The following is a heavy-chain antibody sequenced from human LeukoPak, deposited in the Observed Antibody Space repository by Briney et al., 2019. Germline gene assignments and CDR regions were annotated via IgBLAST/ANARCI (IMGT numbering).Heavy chain of an antibody. D-gene: IGHD3-16*01. CDR1: GGSISSGSYY. CDR2: IYTSGST. Sequence: SETLSLTCTVSGGSISSGSYYWSWIRQPAGKGLEWIGRIYTSGSTNYNPSLKSRVTISVDTSKNQFSLKLSSVTAADTAVYYRAREVWGSPPLWAFDIWGQGTMVTVSS. J-gene: IGHJ3*02. CDR3: AREVWGSPPLWAFDI. V-gene: IGHV4-61*02.